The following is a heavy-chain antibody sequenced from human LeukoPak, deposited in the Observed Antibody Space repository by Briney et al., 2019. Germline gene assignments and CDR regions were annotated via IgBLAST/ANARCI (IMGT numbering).Heavy chain of an antibody. J-gene: IGHJ4*02. CDR3: ATLASTDGY. CDR2: ISTRSSYL. CDR1: GFTFSTYT. D-gene: IGHD1-1*01. V-gene: IGHV3-21*01. Sequence: GGSLRLSCAASGFTFSTYTMNWVRQAPGKGLQWVSSISTRSSYLYHADSVKGRFTISRDDAKNSLYLQLNSLRAEDTAVYYCATLASTDGYWGQGTLVTVSS.